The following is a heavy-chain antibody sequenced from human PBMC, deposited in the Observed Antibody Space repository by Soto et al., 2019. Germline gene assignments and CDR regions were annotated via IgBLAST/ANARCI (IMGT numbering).Heavy chain of an antibody. CDR3: ARDEGRSYYFDY. J-gene: IGHJ4*02. CDR1: GGSISSGGYY. CDR2: IYYSGST. D-gene: IGHD3-16*02. Sequence: PSETLSLTCTVSGGSISSGGYYWSWIRQHPGKGLEWIGYIYYSGSTYYNPSLKSRVTISVDTSKKQFSLKLSSVTAADTAVYYCARDEGRSYYFDYWGQGTLVTVYS. V-gene: IGHV4-31*03.